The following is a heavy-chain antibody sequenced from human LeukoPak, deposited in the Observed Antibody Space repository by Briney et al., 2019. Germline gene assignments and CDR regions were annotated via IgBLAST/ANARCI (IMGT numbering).Heavy chain of an antibody. CDR1: GFTFSNAW. J-gene: IGHJ4*02. V-gene: IGHV3-15*01. Sequence: GGSLRLSCAASGFTFSNAWMSWVRQAPGKGLEWVGRIKSKTDGGTADYTAPVKGRFTISRDDSKNRLYLQMNSLKSEDTAVYYCTTDLSINYWGQETLVTVSS. CDR3: TTDLSINY. CDR2: IKSKTDGGTA.